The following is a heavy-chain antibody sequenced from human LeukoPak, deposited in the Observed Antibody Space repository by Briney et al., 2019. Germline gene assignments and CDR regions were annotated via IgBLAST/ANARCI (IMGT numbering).Heavy chain of an antibody. D-gene: IGHD3-10*01. V-gene: IGHV4-30-4*01. CDR3: ARSMVRGVNPGD. CDR2: IYYSGST. CDR1: GGSISSGDYY. J-gene: IGHJ4*02. Sequence: PSETLSLTCTVSGGSISSGDYYWSWVRQPPGKGLEWIGYIYYSGSTYYNPSLKNRVTISVDTSKNQFSLKLSPVTATDTAVYYCARSMVRGVNPGDWGQGALVTVSS.